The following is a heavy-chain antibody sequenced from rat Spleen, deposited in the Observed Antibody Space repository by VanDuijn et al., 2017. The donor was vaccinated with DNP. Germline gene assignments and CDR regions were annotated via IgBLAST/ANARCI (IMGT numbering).Heavy chain of an antibody. V-gene: IGHV3-1*01. CDR1: GYSITSNY. CDR3: ARXXRYFDY. CDR2: ISYSGST. Sequence: EVQLQESGSGLVKPSQSLSLTCSVTGYSITSNYWGWIRKFPGNKMEYIGHISYSGSTNYNPSLKSRISITRDTSKNHFFLHLNSVTTEXXXTXXCARXXRYFDYXGQGVMVTVSS. J-gene: IGHJ2*01.